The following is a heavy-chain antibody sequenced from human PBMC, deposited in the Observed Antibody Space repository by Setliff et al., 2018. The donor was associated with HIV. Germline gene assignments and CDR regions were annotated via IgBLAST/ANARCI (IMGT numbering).Heavy chain of an antibody. V-gene: IGHV4-39*07. D-gene: IGHD1-7*01. CDR1: GGSISSDNYY. Sequence: SETLSLTCIVSGGSISSDNYYWGWVRQPPGKGLEWIGSIFYTGSNDYNPSLRSRVTVSVDTSKNQFSLKLSSVSAADTAVYYCARSAWNYPFDFWGQGTLVTVSS. CDR3: ARSAWNYPFDF. J-gene: IGHJ4*02. CDR2: IFYTGSN.